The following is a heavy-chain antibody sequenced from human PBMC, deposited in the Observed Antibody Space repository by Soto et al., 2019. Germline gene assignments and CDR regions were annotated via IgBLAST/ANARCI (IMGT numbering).Heavy chain of an antibody. CDR1: GYSFATYW. D-gene: IGHD3-22*01. CDR2: MYPGDSDT. CDR3: ACRRHDSSGLWYYGLDV. J-gene: IGHJ6*02. V-gene: IGHV5-51*01. Sequence: GESLKISCKGFGYSFATYWIGWVRQMPGRGLEWMGIMYPGDSDTTYSPSFQGQVTISADKSISTAYLQWSSLMASDTAIYYCACRRHDSSGLWYYGLDVWGQGTTVTVSS.